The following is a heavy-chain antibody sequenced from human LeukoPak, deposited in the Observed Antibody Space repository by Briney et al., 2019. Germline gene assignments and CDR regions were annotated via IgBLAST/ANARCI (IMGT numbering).Heavy chain of an antibody. CDR3: ARGGDYDYYDSSGIRPPAWYFDL. J-gene: IGHJ2*01. V-gene: IGHV1-18*01. CDR1: GYTFTRYG. Sequence: ASVKVSCKASGYTFTRYGISWVRQAPGQGLEWMGWISTDNGNTKYSKKLQGRVTMTTDTSTSTAYMELRSLRSDDTAVYYCARGGDYDYYDSSGIRPPAWYFDLWGRGTLATVSS. CDR2: ISTDNGNT. D-gene: IGHD3-22*01.